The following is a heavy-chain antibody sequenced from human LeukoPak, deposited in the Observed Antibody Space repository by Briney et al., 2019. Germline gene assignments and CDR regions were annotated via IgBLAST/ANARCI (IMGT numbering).Heavy chain of an antibody. CDR2: IYHSGST. Sequence: SETLSLTCTVSGYSISSGYYWGWIRQPPGKGLEWIGSIYHSGSTNYNPSLKSRVTISVDTSKNQFSLKLSSVTAADTAVYYCARDSPTIHYYYYMDVWGKGTTVTVSS. V-gene: IGHV4-38-2*02. CDR3: ARDSPTIHYYYYMDV. CDR1: GYSISSGYY. J-gene: IGHJ6*03. D-gene: IGHD1-26*01.